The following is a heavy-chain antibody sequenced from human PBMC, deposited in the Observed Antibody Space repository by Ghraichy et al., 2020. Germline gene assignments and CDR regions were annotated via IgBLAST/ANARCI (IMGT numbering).Heavy chain of an antibody. Sequence: ASVKVSCKASGYTFTSYGISWVRQAPGQGLEWMGWISAYNGNTNYAQKLQGRVTMTTDTSTSTAYMELRSLRSDDTAVYYCARMYSSSWKYYYYGMDVWGQGTTVTVSS. CDR3: ARMYSSSWKYYYYGMDV. CDR2: ISAYNGNT. CDR1: GYTFTSYG. V-gene: IGHV1-18*04. D-gene: IGHD6-13*01. J-gene: IGHJ6*02.